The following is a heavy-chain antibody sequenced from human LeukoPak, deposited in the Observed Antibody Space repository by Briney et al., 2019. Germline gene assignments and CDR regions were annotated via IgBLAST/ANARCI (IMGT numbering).Heavy chain of an antibody. CDR1: GFTFSSYS. Sequence: PGGSLRLSCAASGFTFSSYSMNWVRQAPGKGLEWVSYISSSGSTIYYADSVKGRFTISRDNAKNSLYLQMNSLRAEDTAVYYCARDSQSTYGVNWFDPWGQGTLVTVSS. CDR3: ARDSQSTYGVNWFDP. J-gene: IGHJ5*02. CDR2: ISSSGSTI. D-gene: IGHD4/OR15-4a*01. V-gene: IGHV3-48*04.